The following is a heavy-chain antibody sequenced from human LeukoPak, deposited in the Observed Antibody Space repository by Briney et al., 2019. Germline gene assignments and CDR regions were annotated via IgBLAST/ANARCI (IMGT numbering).Heavy chain of an antibody. J-gene: IGHJ4*02. D-gene: IGHD3-10*01. Sequence: GGSLNLSCAACGLAFSSYSMTWVPRAPGKGLKWFSAFSGSGADTYYTDSVKGRFTISRDNSKSTLFLQMNSLRAEDTAIYYCAKDLGGEGGSGFPGQWGQGTLVTVSS. CDR3: AKDLGGEGGSGFPGQ. CDR1: GLAFSSYS. V-gene: IGHV3-23*01. CDR2: FSGSGADT.